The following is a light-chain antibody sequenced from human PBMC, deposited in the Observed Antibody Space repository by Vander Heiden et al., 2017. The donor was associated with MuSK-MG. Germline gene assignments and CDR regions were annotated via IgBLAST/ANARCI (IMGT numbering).Light chain of an antibody. CDR3: QQYNNWPPHMYN. J-gene: IGKJ2*01. Sequence: EIVLTQSPATLSVSPGERATLSCRASQSVSSNLAWYRHKPGQAPRLLIYGASTRAAGIPARFSGSGSGTEFTLTISSLQSEDFAVYYCQQYNNWPPHMYNVGQGTKLEIK. CDR1: QSVSSN. CDR2: GAS. V-gene: IGKV3-15*01.